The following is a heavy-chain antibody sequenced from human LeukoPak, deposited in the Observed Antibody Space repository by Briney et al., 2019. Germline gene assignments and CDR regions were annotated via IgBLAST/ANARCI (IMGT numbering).Heavy chain of an antibody. Sequence: GASVKVSCKGSGGTFSSYTISWVRQAPGQGLEWMGRIIPILGIANYAQKFQGRVTITADKSTSTAYMELSSLRSEDTAVYYCAREGDIVVVSPTNWFDPWGQGTLVTVSS. D-gene: IGHD2-21*01. J-gene: IGHJ5*02. V-gene: IGHV1-69*04. CDR2: IIPILGIA. CDR1: GGTFSSYT. CDR3: AREGDIVVVSPTNWFDP.